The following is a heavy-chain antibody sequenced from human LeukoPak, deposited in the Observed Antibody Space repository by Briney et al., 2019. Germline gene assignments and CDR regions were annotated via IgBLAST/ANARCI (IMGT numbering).Heavy chain of an antibody. V-gene: IGHV3-23*01. J-gene: IGHJ4*02. D-gene: IGHD6-13*01. CDR2: ISGSGGHT. Sequence: GGSLRLSCAASGLTFSSYATRWARHPRGKGLEWVSTISGSGGHTHHPDSVKRRFTVSRDNSKKTLYLQSNSLRAEDTAVYYCDAADYWGQGALVTVPS. CDR1: GLTFSSYA. CDR3: DAADY.